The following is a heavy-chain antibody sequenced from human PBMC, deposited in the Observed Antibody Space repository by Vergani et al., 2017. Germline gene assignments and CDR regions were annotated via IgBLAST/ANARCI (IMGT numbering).Heavy chain of an antibody. CDR1: GASIRSSNYY. CDR2: IYYSGSN. CDR3: ASHSPVEWLLNLAWFAP. V-gene: IGHV4-39*01. J-gene: IGHJ5*02. D-gene: IGHD3-3*01. Sequence: QLQLQESGPGLVKPSATLSLTCSVSGASIRSSNYYWGWIRQPPGKGLEWIASIYYSGSNYYNPSLKSRVSISLDTCKKQFSLKLSSVTAADTAVYFCASHSPVEWLLNLAWFAPWGKGLLSTFSS.